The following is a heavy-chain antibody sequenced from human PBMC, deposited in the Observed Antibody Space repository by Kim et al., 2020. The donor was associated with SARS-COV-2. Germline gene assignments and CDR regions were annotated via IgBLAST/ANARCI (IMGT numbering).Heavy chain of an antibody. CDR3: ARRSGTYYNWFDP. V-gene: IGHV4-59*08. Sequence: SETLSLTCTVSGGSISNSYWSWIRQPPGKGLEWIGYISYSGGTYYSPSLQSRVTMSVDTSKNQFSLKVSSVTAADTAVYYCARRSGTYYNWFDPWGQGT. D-gene: IGHD1-26*01. J-gene: IGHJ5*02. CDR2: ISYSGGT. CDR1: GGSISNSY.